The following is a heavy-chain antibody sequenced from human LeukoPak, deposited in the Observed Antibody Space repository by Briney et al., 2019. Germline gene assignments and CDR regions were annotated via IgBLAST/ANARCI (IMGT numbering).Heavy chain of an antibody. CDR2: ISYDGSNK. Sequence: GGSLRFSCAASGFTFSSYAMHWVRQAPGKGLEWVAVISYDGSNKYYADSVKGRFTISRDNSKNTLYLQMNSLRAEDTAVYYCAKGSARSYPGGYYGMDVWGQGTTVTVSS. V-gene: IGHV3-30-3*01. J-gene: IGHJ6*02. CDR3: AKGSARSYPGGYYGMDV. CDR1: GFTFSSYA. D-gene: IGHD1-26*01.